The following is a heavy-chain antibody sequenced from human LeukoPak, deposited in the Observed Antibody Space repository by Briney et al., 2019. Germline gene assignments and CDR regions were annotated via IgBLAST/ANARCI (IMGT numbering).Heavy chain of an antibody. Sequence: SETLSLTCTVSSGSISSSSYYWGWIRQPPGKGLEWIGSIYYSGSTYYSPSLKSRVTISVDTSKNQFSLKLNSVTAADTAVYYCARTYYYGSGSSNWFDPWGQGALVTVSS. J-gene: IGHJ5*02. D-gene: IGHD3-10*01. V-gene: IGHV4-39*01. CDR1: SGSISSSSYY. CDR2: IYYSGST. CDR3: ARTYYYGSGSSNWFDP.